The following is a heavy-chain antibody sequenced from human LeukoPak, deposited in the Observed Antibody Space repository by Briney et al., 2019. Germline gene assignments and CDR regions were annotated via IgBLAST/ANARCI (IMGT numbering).Heavy chain of an antibody. CDR2: IGTADDT. CDR3: ATTLHSGYYDLY. V-gene: IGHV3-13*01. Sequence: GGSLRLSCAASGFTFSTYDMHWVRQPTGKGLEWVSAIGTADDTYYPDSVKGRFTISRENAKNSLYLQMNSLRAEDTAVYYCATTLHSGYYDLYWGQGTLVTVSS. CDR1: GFTFSTYD. J-gene: IGHJ4*02. D-gene: IGHD3-22*01.